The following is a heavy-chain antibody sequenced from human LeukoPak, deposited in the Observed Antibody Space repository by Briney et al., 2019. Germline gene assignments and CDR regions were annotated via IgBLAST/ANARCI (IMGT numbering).Heavy chain of an antibody. CDR3: ARAYCGDDCSFDY. J-gene: IGHJ4*02. Sequence: GASVKVSCKASGYTFTGFFMHWVRQAPGQGLEWMGWISAYNGNTNYAQNLQGRVTMTTDTSTSTAYMELRSLRSDDTAVYYCARAYCGDDCSFDYWGQGTLVTVSS. V-gene: IGHV1-18*04. CDR1: GYTFTGFF. D-gene: IGHD2-21*02. CDR2: ISAYNGNT.